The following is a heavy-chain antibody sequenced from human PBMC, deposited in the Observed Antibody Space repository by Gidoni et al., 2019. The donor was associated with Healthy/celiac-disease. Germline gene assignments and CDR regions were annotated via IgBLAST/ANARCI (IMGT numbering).Heavy chain of an antibody. V-gene: IGHV3-9*01. CDR2: ISWNSGSI. Sequence: EVQLVESGGGLVQPARSLRLSCAASGFTFDDYAMHWVRQAPGKGLEWVAGISWNSGSIGYADSVKGRFTISRDNAKNSLYLQMNSLRAEDTALYYCAKDIVATSGRRGYYYYGMDVWGQGTTVTVSS. D-gene: IGHD5-12*01. CDR3: AKDIVATSGRRGYYYYGMDV. CDR1: GFTFDDYA. J-gene: IGHJ6*02.